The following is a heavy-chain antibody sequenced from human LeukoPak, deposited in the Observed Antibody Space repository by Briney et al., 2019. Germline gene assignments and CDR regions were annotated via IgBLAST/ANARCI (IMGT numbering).Heavy chain of an antibody. CDR2: ISYDGSNK. CDR3: AKDSSSWYGAFDY. CDR1: GFTFSSYG. D-gene: IGHD6-13*01. J-gene: IGHJ4*02. Sequence: PGGSLRLSCAASGFTFSSYGMHGVRQAPGKGLDWVAVISYDGSNKYYADSVKGRFTISRDNSKNTLYLQMNSLRAEDTAVYYCAKDSSSWYGAFDYWGQGTLVTVSS. V-gene: IGHV3-30*18.